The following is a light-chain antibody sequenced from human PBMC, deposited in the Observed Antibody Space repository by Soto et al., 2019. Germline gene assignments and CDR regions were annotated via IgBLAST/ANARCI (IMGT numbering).Light chain of an antibody. CDR2: GVS. Sequence: EIVLTQSPGTLSLSPGERATLSCRASQSVSSSYLAWYQQKPGQAPRLLIYGVSNRAAGIPDRFSGSGSGTDFTLTISRLEPEDFAVYYCQQYDSSLWTFGQGTKVDIK. J-gene: IGKJ1*01. CDR1: QSVSSSY. CDR3: QQYDSSLWT. V-gene: IGKV3-20*01.